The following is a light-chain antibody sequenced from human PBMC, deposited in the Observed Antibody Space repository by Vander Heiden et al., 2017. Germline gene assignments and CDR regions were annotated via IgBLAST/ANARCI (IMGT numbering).Light chain of an antibody. J-gene: IGLJ1*01. CDR3: CSYTSSSTPYV. Sequence: QSALTQPASVSGSPGQSITISCTGTSTDVGGSDYVSWYQQHPGKAPKFMIYDVSNRPSGVSNRFSGSKSGNTASLTISGLQAEDEADYYCCSYTSSSTPYVFGTGTRVTVL. CDR1: STDVGGSDY. V-gene: IGLV2-14*01. CDR2: DVS.